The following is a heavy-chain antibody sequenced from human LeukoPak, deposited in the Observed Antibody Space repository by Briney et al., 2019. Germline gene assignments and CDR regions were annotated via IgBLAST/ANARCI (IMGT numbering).Heavy chain of an antibody. CDR3: ASQARYCTNGVCYTGSFDY. J-gene: IGHJ4*02. CDR1: GFSFSTYY. CDR2: IYYSGST. Sequence: SETLSLTCTVSGFSFSTYYWSWIRQPPGKGLEWIGYIYYSGSTNYNPSLKSRVTISVDTSKNQFSLKLSSVTAADTAVYYCASQARYCTNGVCYTGSFDYWGQGTLVTVSS. D-gene: IGHD2-8*01. V-gene: IGHV4-59*08.